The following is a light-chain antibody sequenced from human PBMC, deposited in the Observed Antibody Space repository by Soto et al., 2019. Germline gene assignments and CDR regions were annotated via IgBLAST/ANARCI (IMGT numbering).Light chain of an antibody. V-gene: IGKV3-20*01. Sequence: EIVLTQSPGTLSLSPGEGATLSCRASQSVRSGSLAWYQQKPGQAPRLLIFGASSRATDIPDRFSGSGSGTDFTLTITRVDTDDFAVYYCHHYADSPYTFGQGTKLEI. CDR2: GAS. CDR1: QSVRSGS. CDR3: HHYADSPYT. J-gene: IGKJ2*01.